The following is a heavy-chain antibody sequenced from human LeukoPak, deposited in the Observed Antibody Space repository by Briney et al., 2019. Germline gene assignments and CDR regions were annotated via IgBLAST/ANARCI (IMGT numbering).Heavy chain of an antibody. CDR1: GVSISSSSYY. V-gene: IGHV4-39*07. Sequence: SETLSLTCTVSGVSISSSSYYWGWIRQPPGKGLEWIGSIYYSGSTYYNPSLKSRVTISVDTSKNQFSLKLSSVTAADTAVYYCARESITMVRGVIIKGVFDYWGQGTLVTVSS. J-gene: IGHJ4*02. D-gene: IGHD3-10*01. CDR3: ARESITMVRGVIIKGVFDY. CDR2: IYYSGST.